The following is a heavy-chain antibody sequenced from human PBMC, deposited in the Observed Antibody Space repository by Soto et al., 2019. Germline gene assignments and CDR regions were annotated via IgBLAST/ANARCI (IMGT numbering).Heavy chain of an antibody. CDR2: ISGSGGST. CDR1: GFTFSSYA. D-gene: IGHD2-15*01. J-gene: IGHJ4*02. V-gene: IGHV3-23*01. CDR3: AKSADIVVVVAATRPLYYFDY. Sequence: GGSLRLSCAASGFTFSSYAMSWVRQAPGKGLERVSAISGSGGSTYYADSVKGRFTISRDNSKNTLYLQMNSLRAEDTAVYYCAKSADIVVVVAATRPLYYFDYWGQGTLVTVS.